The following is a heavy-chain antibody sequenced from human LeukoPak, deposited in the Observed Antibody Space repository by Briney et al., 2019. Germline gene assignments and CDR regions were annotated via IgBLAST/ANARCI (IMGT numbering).Heavy chain of an antibody. CDR3: ARTLVVVITGGAFDI. V-gene: IGHV3-30*02. J-gene: IGHJ3*02. D-gene: IGHD3-22*01. Sequence: GGSLRLSCAASGFTFSSYGMHWVRQAPGKGLEWVAFIRYDGSNKYYADSVKGRFTISRDNSKNTLYLQMNSLRAEDTAVYYCARTLVVVITGGAFDIWGQGTMVTVSS. CDR1: GFTFSSYG. CDR2: IRYDGSNK.